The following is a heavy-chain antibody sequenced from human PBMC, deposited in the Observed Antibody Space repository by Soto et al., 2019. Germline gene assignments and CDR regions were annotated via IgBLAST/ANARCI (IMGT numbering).Heavy chain of an antibody. J-gene: IGHJ3*02. CDR2: ITYTGETK. Sequence: QVQLVESGGGLVKPGGSLRLSCTASGFTFRDYYMGWIRQTPGKGLEWLSYITYTGETKDYAESVEGRFTISRDNARNSLYLEMKSLGVDDTAVYYCARDLRSKVVARGCAFDIWGQGPLVTVSS. CDR3: ARDLRSKVVARGCAFDI. V-gene: IGHV3-11*01. D-gene: IGHD2-15*01. CDR1: GFTFRDYY.